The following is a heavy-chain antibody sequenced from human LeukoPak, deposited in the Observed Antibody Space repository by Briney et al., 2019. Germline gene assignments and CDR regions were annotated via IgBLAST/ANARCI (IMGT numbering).Heavy chain of an antibody. J-gene: IGHJ6*02. CDR2: ISSGSNYI. Sequence: GGSLRLSCAASGFTFSSYAMSWVRQAPGKGLEWVSSISSGSNYIYYADSVKGRFTISRDNARTSLYLQMNSLGAEDTAVYYCARDKAQDSVYYGMDVWGQGTTVTVSS. D-gene: IGHD6-6*01. V-gene: IGHV3-21*06. CDR3: ARDKAQDSVYYGMDV. CDR1: GFTFSSYA.